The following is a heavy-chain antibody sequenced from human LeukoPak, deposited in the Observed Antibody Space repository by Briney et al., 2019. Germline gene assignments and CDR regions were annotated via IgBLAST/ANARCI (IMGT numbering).Heavy chain of an antibody. J-gene: IGHJ4*02. Sequence: SETLSLTCTVSGGSISSYYWSWIRQPPGKGREWIGYIYYSGSTNYNPSLKRRVTISVDTSKNQFSLKLSSVTAADTAVYYCARKYSYGSFDYWGQGTLVTVSS. CDR2: IYYSGST. CDR1: GGSISSYY. D-gene: IGHD5-18*01. CDR3: ARKYSYGSFDY. V-gene: IGHV4-59*01.